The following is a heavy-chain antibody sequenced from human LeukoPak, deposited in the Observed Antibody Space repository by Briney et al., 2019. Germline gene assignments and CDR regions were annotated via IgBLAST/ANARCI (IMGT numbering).Heavy chain of an antibody. CDR3: AKDSWAMGFDY. CDR2: ISGSGGST. D-gene: IGHD5-18*01. J-gene: IGHJ4*02. CDR1: GFTFSSYA. Sequence: GGSLRLSCAASGFTFSSYAMSWVRQAPGKGQEWVSAISGSGGSTYYADSVKGRFTISRDNSKNTLYLQMISLRAEDTAVYYCAKDSWAMGFDYWGQGTLVTVSS. V-gene: IGHV3-23*01.